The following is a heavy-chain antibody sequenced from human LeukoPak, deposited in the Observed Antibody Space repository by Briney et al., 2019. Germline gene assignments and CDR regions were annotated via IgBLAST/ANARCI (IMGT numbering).Heavy chain of an antibody. Sequence: GGSLRLSCVVSGFTFSDFWISWVRQAPGKGLEWVANINRDGSDIYYVDSVKGRFIISRDNAKNSLYLHMNSLRAEGKAVYYCVTDRNRGGSYWGQGTLVTVSP. D-gene: IGHD3-16*01. J-gene: IGHJ4*02. CDR3: VTDRNRGGSY. V-gene: IGHV3-7*01. CDR2: INRDGSDI. CDR1: GFTFSDFW.